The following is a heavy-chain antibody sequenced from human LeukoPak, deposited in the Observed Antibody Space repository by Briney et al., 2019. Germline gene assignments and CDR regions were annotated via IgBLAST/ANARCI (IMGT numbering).Heavy chain of an antibody. CDR1: GFTFADYG. V-gene: IGHV3-20*04. CDR2: IDSRGDET. D-gene: IGHD3-22*01. Sequence: GGSLRLSCAASGFTFADYGISWVRLGPAKGLEWVAAIDSRGDETTYADSVKGRFTISRDNARISLYLQMHSLRVEDTALYYCARGYYYDSSGYPGDYWGQGTLVTVSS. CDR3: ARGYYYDSSGYPGDY. J-gene: IGHJ4*02.